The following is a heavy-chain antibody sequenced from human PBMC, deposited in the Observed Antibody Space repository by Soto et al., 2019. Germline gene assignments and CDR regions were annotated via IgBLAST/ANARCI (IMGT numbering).Heavy chain of an antibody. CDR2: IWYDGSNK. J-gene: IGHJ4*02. D-gene: IGHD4-17*01. V-gene: IGHV3-33*08. Sequence: QVQLVESGGGVVQPGRSLRLSCAASGFTFRSYGMHWVRQAPAKGLEWVAVIWYDGSNKYYADSVKGRFTISRDNSKNTLYLQMNSLRAEDTAVYYCARERDGDYVLGYFDYWGQGTLVTVSS. CDR3: ARERDGDYVLGYFDY. CDR1: GFTFRSYG.